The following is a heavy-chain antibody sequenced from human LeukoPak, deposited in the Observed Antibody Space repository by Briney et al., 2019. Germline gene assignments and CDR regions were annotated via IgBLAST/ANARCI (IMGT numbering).Heavy chain of an antibody. CDR3: ARDRCSNSDCPFDY. V-gene: IGHV3-21*06. J-gene: IGHJ4*02. Sequence: GGSLRLSCVGSGFTFGIHGMNWVRQAPGKGLEWVSFISTSSTYIKYADSLKGRFIVSRDNVKSSLYLQMSSLTAEGTAVYYCARDRCSNSDCPFDYWGQGTLVTVSS. CDR2: ISTSSTYI. CDR1: GFTFGIHG. D-gene: IGHD2-21*02.